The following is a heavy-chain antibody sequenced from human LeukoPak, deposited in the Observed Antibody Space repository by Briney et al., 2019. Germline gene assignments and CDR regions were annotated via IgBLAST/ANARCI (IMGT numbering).Heavy chain of an antibody. CDR2: TYYRSKWFF. D-gene: IGHD6-19*01. Sequence: TSETLSLTCTVSGGSISSYYWNWIRQSPSRGLEWLGRTYYRSKWFFNYAPSVKSRIIINPDTPKNQVSLQLNSVTPEDTAVYYCTRSDCSSGRCPGFDNWGQGTLVTVSS. CDR1: GGSISSYY. V-gene: IGHV6-1*01. CDR3: TRSDCSSGRCPGFDN. J-gene: IGHJ4*02.